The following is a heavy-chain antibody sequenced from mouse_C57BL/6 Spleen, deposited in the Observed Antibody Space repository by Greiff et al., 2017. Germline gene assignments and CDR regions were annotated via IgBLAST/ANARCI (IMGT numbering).Heavy chain of an antibody. J-gene: IGHJ1*03. V-gene: IGHV2-2*01. CDR2: IWSGGST. Sequence: QVQLQQSGPGLVPPSQSLSITCTVSGFSLTSYGVHWVRQSPGKGLEWLGVIWSGGSTDYNAAFISRLSISKDNSKSQVFFKMNSLQAADTTIYDYAGGVAENGYIDVWGTGTAVTVSS. CDR1: GFSLTSYG. CDR3: AGGVAENGYIDV.